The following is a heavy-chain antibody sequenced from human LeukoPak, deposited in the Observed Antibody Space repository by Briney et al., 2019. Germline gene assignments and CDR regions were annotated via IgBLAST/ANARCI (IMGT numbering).Heavy chain of an antibody. CDR3: ASFSQSDAFDI. CDR2: IYYSGST. V-gene: IGHV4-39*01. CDR1: GGSISSSSYY. Sequence: SETLSLTCTVSGGSISSSSYYWGWIRQPPGKGLEWIGNIYYSGSTYSNPSLKSRVTIFVDTSKNQFSLKLSAVTAADTAVYYCASFSQSDAFDIWGQGTVVTVSS. J-gene: IGHJ3*02.